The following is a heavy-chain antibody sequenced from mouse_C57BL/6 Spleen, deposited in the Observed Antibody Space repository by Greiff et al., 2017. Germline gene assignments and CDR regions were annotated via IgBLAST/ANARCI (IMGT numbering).Heavy chain of an antibody. J-gene: IGHJ4*01. CDR3: APTGTRAMDY. D-gene: IGHD4-1*02. V-gene: IGHV5-17*01. CDR1: GFTFSDYG. Sequence: DVKLVESGGGLVKPGGSLKLSCAASGFTFSDYGMHWVRQAPEKGLEWVAYISSGSSTIYYADTVKGRFTISRDNAKNTLFLQMTSLRSEDTAMYYCAPTGTRAMDYWGQGTSVTVSS. CDR2: ISSGSSTI.